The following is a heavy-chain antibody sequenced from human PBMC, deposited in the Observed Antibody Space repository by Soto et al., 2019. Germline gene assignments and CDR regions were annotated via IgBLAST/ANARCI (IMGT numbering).Heavy chain of an antibody. V-gene: IGHV1-3*01. CDR2: INAGNGNT. J-gene: IGHJ4*02. CDR3: ARGPNPYYFDY. CDR1: GYTFTSYA. Sequence: VQLVQSGAEVKKPGASVKVSYKASGYTFTSYAMHWVRQAPGQRLEWMGWINAGNGNTKYSQKFQGRVTITRDTSASTAYMELSSLRSEDTAVYYCARGPNPYYFDYWGQGTLVTVSS.